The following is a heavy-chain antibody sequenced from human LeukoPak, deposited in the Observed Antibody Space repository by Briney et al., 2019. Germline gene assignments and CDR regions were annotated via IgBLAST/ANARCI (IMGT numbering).Heavy chain of an antibody. CDR3: AKDYGGDRTVLYVYYFDY. D-gene: IGHD2/OR15-2a*01. V-gene: IGHV3-30*02. Sequence: GGSLRLSCAASGFTFSSYGMHWVRQAPGKGLEWVAFIRYDGSNKYYADSEKGRFTISRDNSKNTLYLQMNSLRAEDTAVYYCAKDYGGDRTVLYVYYFDYWGQGTLVTVSS. CDR1: GFTFSSYG. CDR2: IRYDGSNK. J-gene: IGHJ4*02.